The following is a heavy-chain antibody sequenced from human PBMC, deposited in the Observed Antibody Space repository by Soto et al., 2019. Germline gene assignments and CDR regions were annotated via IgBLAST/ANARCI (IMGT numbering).Heavy chain of an antibody. CDR3: AKTPPRTTATAYYFDY. V-gene: IGHV1-69*13. D-gene: IGHD4-17*01. J-gene: IGHJ4*02. Sequence: SVKVSCKTSGDTFSSYAISWVRQAPGQGLEWMGGIVPIFATANYAQKFQGRVTITADESTNTAYMELSSLRSEDTAVYYCAKTPPRTTATAYYFDYWGQGTLVTVSS. CDR1: GDTFSSYA. CDR2: IVPIFATA.